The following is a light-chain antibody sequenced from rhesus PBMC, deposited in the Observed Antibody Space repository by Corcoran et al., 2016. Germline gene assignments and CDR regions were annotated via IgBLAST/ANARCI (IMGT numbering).Light chain of an antibody. CDR2: WAS. Sequence: DIQMTQSPSSLSASVGDTVTITCRASQSISNWLAWYQQKPGKAPKLLIYWASTLQSGVPSRVSGKGSGTDFTLTISSLQSEDSATYYCQQYSSSPRTFGQGTKVEIK. V-gene: IGKV1-22*01. J-gene: IGKJ1*01. CDR3: QQYSSSPRT. CDR1: QSISNW.